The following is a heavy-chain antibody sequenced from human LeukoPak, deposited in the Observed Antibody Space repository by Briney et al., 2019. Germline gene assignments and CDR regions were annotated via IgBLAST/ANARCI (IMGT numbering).Heavy chain of an antibody. D-gene: IGHD3-10*01. V-gene: IGHV1-8*03. CDR3: ARRVLPYYFDC. CDR2: MNPNSGNT. Sequence: ASVKVSCKASGYTFTSYDINWVRQATGQGLEWMGWMNPNSGNTGYAQKFQGRVTITRNTSISTAYMELSSLRSEDTAVYYCARRVLPYYFDCWGQGTLVTVSS. CDR1: GYTFTSYD. J-gene: IGHJ4*02.